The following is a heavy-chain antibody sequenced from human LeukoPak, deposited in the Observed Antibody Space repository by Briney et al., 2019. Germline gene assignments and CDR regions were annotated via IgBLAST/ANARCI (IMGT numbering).Heavy chain of an antibody. CDR1: GYSISSGYY. D-gene: IGHD2-21*02. CDR3: ASGSGDKGPHWFDP. Sequence: SETLSLTCTVSGYSISSGYYWGWIRQPPGKGLEWIGYIYYSGNTNYNPSLKSRVTISVDTSKKQFSLKLSSVTAADTAVYFCASGSGDKGPHWFDPWGQGTLVTVSS. J-gene: IGHJ5*02. CDR2: IYYSGNT. V-gene: IGHV4-61*01.